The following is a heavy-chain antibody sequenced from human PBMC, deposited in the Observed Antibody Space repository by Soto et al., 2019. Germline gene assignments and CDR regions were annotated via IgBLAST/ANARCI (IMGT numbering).Heavy chain of an antibody. CDR2: ISAYNGNT. CDR1: GYTFTNFG. CDR3: VRGGTPIDY. D-gene: IGHD3-16*01. Sequence: QVQLVQSGAEVKKPGASVKVSCKASGYTFTNFGISWVRQAPGQGLEWMGWISAYNGNTTYAQNFQGRVTMTTDTTTSTAYMGLGSLRSDDTAVYYCVRGGTPIDYWGQGTLVTVSS. J-gene: IGHJ4*02. V-gene: IGHV1-18*01.